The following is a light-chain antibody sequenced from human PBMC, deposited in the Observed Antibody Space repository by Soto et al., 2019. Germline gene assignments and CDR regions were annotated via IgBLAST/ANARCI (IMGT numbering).Light chain of an antibody. CDR2: ATS. CDR1: QGISSY. V-gene: IGKV1-9*01. J-gene: IGKJ2*01. CDR3: QQLHSYPYI. Sequence: DIQLTQSPSFVSASVGARVTVTCRARQGISSYLAWYQQKPGKAPKLLIYATSTLQSGVPSRFSGSGSCTEFTLTISGLQPDYFATYHCQQLHSYPYIVGRGTNLEIK.